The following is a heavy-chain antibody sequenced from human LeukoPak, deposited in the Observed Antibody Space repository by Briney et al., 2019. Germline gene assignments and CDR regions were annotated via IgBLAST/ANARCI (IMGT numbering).Heavy chain of an antibody. V-gene: IGHV3-23*01. CDR2: ISGSGGST. CDR1: GFTFSSYA. D-gene: IGHD1-26*01. J-gene: IGHJ4*02. Sequence: PGGSLRLSCAASGFTFSSYAMSWVRQAPGKGLEWVSAISGSGGSTYYADSVKGRFTISRDNLKNTLYLQMNSLRDEDTAVYYCAKDRQWDYYFDYWGQGTLVTVSS. CDR3: AKDRQWDYYFDY.